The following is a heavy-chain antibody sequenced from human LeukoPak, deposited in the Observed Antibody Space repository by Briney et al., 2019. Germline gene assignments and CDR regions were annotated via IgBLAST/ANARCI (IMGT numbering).Heavy chain of an antibody. CDR1: RFTFSGSA. V-gene: IGHV3-73*01. CDR2: IRSKANRYAT. J-gene: IGHJ3*02. Sequence: GGSLRLSCAASRFTFSGSAMHWVRQASGKGLDWVGRIRSKANRYATAYAASVKGRFTISRDDSKNTAYLQMNSLKTEDTAVYYCTRISRCGGDCYAFDIWGQGTMVTVSS. D-gene: IGHD2-21*02. CDR3: TRISRCGGDCYAFDI.